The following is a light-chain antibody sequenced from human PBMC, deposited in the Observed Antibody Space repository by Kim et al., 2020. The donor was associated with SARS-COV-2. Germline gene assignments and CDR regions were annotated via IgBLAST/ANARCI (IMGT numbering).Light chain of an antibody. CDR3: MRATQFVS. Sequence: DIVMTQTPLSSPVTLGQPASISCRSSQSLLHSDGNTYLTWLQQRPGQPPRLLIDKISNRFSGVPDRFSGSGAGTDFTLKISRVEAEDVGVYYCMRATQFVSFGQGTKLEI. V-gene: IGKV2-24*01. CDR1: QSLLHSDGNTY. CDR2: KIS. J-gene: IGKJ2*03.